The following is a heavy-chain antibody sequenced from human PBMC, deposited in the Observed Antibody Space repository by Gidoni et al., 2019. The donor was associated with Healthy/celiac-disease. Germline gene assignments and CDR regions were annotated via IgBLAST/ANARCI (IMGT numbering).Heavy chain of an antibody. CDR1: GFTFSSYA. CDR3: AKGGSGSLWYYFDY. J-gene: IGHJ4*02. CDR2: ISGSGGST. Sequence: EVPLVESGGGLVQPGGSLRLSSAASGFTFSSYAMSWVRQAPGKGLEWVSAISGSGGSTYYADSVKGRFTISGDNSKNTLYLQMNSLRAEDTAVYYCAKGGSGSLWYYFDYWGQGTLVTVSS. V-gene: IGHV3-23*04. D-gene: IGHD1-26*01.